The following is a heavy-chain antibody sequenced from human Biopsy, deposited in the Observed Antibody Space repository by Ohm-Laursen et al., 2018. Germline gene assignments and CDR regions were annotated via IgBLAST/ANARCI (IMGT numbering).Heavy chain of an antibody. CDR2: IIPTFDTP. D-gene: IGHD6-13*01. CDR1: GYTFYSYG. CDR3: AGGAAKGYPYDH. V-gene: IGHV1-69*06. J-gene: IGHJ5*02. Sequence: GASVKVSCKASGYTFYSYGITWVRQAPGQGLEWMGRIIPTFDTPTYAPDFQGRVTFTADKSTGTATLDLRSLTSEDTAVYYCAGGAAKGYPYDHWGQGTLVTVSS.